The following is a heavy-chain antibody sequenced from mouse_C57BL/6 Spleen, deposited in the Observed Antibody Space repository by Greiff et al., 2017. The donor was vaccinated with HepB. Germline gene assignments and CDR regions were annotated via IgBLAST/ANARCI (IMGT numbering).Heavy chain of an antibody. CDR2: ISYDGSN. Sequence: EVQRVESGPGLVKPSQSLSLTCSVTGYSITSGYYWNWIRQFPGNKLEWMGYISYDGSNNYNPSLKNRISITRDTSKNQFFLKLNSVTTEDTATYYCAREVEGIRYYAMDYWGQGTSVTVSS. CDR3: AREVEGIRYYAMDY. D-gene: IGHD1-1*01. V-gene: IGHV3-6*01. CDR1: GYSITSGYY. J-gene: IGHJ4*01.